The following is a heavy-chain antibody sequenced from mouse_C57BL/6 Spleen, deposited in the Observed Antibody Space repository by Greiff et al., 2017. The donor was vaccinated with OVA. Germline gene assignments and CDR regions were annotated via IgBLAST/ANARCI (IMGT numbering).Heavy chain of an antibody. CDR1: GFTFSDYY. V-gene: IGHV5-12*01. CDR2: ISNGGGST. CDR3: ARQGDYDEGFAY. J-gene: IGHJ3*01. Sequence: EVQRVESGGGLVQPGGSLKLSCAASGFTFSDYYMYWVRQTPEKRLEWVAYISNGGGSTYYPDTVKGRFTISRDNAKNTLYLQMSRLKSEDTAMYYCARQGDYDEGFAYWGQGTLVTVSA. D-gene: IGHD2-4*01.